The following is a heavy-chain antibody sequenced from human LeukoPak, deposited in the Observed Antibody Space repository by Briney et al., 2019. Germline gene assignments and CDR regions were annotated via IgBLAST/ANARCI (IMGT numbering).Heavy chain of an antibody. CDR1: GFTFSSYW. CDR2: INHNGNVN. CDR3: AREESWFGEPYPQEGAFDI. D-gene: IGHD3-10*01. J-gene: IGHJ3*02. V-gene: IGHV3-7*01. Sequence: AGGSLRLSCAASGFTFSSYWMNWARQAPGKGLEWVASINHNGNVNYYVDSVKGRFTISRDNAKNSLYLQMNSLRAEDTAVYYCAREESWFGEPYPQEGAFDIWGQGTMVTVSS.